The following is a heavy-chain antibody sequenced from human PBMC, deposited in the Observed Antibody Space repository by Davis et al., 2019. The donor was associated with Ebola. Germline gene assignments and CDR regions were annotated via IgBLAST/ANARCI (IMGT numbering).Heavy chain of an antibody. V-gene: IGHV3-30*02. Sequence: GGSLRLSCAASGFTFSNYGIHWVRQAPGKGLEWVAFIHYDDTNKYYADSVKGRFTISRDNSKNTLYLQMNSLRAEDTAVYYCAKGYRMDVWGQGTTVTVSS. CDR2: IHYDDTNK. CDR1: GFTFSNYG. J-gene: IGHJ6*02. CDR3: AKGYRMDV.